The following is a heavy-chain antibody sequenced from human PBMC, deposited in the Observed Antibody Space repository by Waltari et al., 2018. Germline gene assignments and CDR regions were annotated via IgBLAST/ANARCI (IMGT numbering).Heavy chain of an antibody. CDR3: ARQSIAARHDAFDI. CDR2: LYYSGST. D-gene: IGHD6-6*01. J-gene: IGHJ3*02. V-gene: IGHV4-59*01. Sequence: QVQLQESGPGLVKPSETLSLTCTVSGGSISSYYWSWIRQPPGKGLEWIGELYYSGSTNYNPTLKRRVTISVDTSKNQFALKLGSVTAADTAVYYCARQSIAARHDAFDIWGQGTMVTVSS. CDR1: GGSISSYY.